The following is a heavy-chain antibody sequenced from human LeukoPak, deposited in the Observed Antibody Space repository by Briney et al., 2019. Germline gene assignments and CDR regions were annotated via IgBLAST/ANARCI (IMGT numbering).Heavy chain of an antibody. CDR1: GGSISSYY. CDR2: IYYSGST. D-gene: IGHD3-9*01. V-gene: IGHV4-59*01. CDR3: ARGPQEYYDILTGYYKGYYFDY. J-gene: IGHJ4*02. Sequence: SETLSLTCTVSGGSISSYYWSWIRQPPGKGLEWIGYIYYSGSTNYNPSLKSRVTISVDTSKNQFSLKLSSVTAADTAVYYCARGPQEYYDILTGYYKGYYFDYWGQGTLVTVSS.